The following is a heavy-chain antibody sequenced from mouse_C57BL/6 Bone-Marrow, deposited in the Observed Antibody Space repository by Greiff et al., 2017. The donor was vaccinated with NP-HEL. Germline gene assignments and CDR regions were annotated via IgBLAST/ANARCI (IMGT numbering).Heavy chain of an antibody. D-gene: IGHD2-3*01. CDR3: ASFYDGYPAWFAY. Sequence: QVQLQQSGPGLVQPSQSLSITCTVSGFSLTSYGVHWVRQSPGKGLEWLGVIWSGGSTDYNAAFISRLSISKDNSKSQVFFKMNSLQADDTAIYYCASFYDGYPAWFAYWGQGTLVTVSA. CDR1: GFSLTSYG. V-gene: IGHV2-2*01. CDR2: IWSGGST. J-gene: IGHJ3*01.